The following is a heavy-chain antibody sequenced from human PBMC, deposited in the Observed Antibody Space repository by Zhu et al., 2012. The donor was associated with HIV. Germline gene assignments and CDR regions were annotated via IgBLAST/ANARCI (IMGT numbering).Heavy chain of an antibody. CDR1: GGSFSSYY. V-gene: IGHV4-34*01. CDR3: ARHGLGYASKWYXGNWYFDV. J-gene: IGHJ2*01. CDR2: INHSGST. Sequence: QVQLQQWGAGLLKPSETLSLTCAVYGGSFSSYYWSWIRQPPGKGLEWIAEINHSGSTNYNPSLKSRVTVSVYTSKSQFSLKMSSVTAADTAVYYCARHGLGYASKWYXGNWYFDVVGPWHLVTVSS. D-gene: IGHD2-8*01.